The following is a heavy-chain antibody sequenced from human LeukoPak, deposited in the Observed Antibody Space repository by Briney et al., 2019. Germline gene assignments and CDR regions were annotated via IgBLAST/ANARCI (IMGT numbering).Heavy chain of an antibody. CDR2: IYPGDSDT. D-gene: IGHD4-17*01. Sequence: GESLKISCKGSGYSFTSYWIGWVRQMPGKGLEWVGIIYPGDSDTRYSPSFQGQVTISADKSISTAYLQWSSLKASDTAMYYCARHGLDYGDYYYGMDVWGQGTTVTVSS. V-gene: IGHV5-51*01. J-gene: IGHJ6*02. CDR1: GYSFTSYW. CDR3: ARHGLDYGDYYYGMDV.